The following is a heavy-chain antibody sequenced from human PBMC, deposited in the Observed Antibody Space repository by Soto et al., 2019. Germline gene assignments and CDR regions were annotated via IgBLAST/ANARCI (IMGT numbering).Heavy chain of an antibody. J-gene: IGHJ6*02. D-gene: IGHD3-3*01. Sequence: QVQLVQSGAEVKKPGSSVKVSCKASGGTFSSYAISWVRQAPGQGLEWMGGIIPIFGTANYAQKFQGRVTITADESTSRAYMELSSLRSEDTAVYYCARDIDYDFWSGYTTGYYYGMDVWGQGTTVTVSS. V-gene: IGHV1-69*01. CDR3: ARDIDYDFWSGYTTGYYYGMDV. CDR1: GGTFSSYA. CDR2: IIPIFGTA.